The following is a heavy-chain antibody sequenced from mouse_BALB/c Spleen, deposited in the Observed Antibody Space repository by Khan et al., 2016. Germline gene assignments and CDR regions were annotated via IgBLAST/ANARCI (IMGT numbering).Heavy chain of an antibody. CDR2: IYPGDGDT. Sequence: QVQLQQSGAELVRPGSSVKISCKASGFAFSSYWMNWVKQRPGQGLEWIGQIYPGDGDTNSNGKFKGKATLTADKSSSTAYMQLSSLTSEDSAVYFCARGTPFANWGQGTLVTVSA. J-gene: IGHJ3*01. CDR1: GFAFSSYW. V-gene: IGHV1-80*01. D-gene: IGHD2-14*01. CDR3: ARGTPFAN.